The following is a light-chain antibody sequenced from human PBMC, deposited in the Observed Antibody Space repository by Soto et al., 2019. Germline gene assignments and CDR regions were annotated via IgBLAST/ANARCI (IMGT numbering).Light chain of an antibody. J-gene: IGLJ1*01. CDR1: SSDLGGYNF. Sequence: QSVLTQPASVSGSPGQSITISCTGTSSDLGGYNFVSWYQHRPGKAPKLMIFQVSNRPSGVSNRFSGSKSGNTASLTISGLQTEDEADYYCCSYTSSSPYTFGTGTKVTVL. V-gene: IGLV2-14*01. CDR3: CSYTSSSPYT. CDR2: QVS.